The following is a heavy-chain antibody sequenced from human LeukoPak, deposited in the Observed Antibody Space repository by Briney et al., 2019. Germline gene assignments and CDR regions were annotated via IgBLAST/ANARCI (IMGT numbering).Heavy chain of an antibody. V-gene: IGHV4-59*08. D-gene: IGHD4-17*01. CDR1: GGSISSYY. CDR2: IYYSGST. CDR3: ASRSYGDYVDY. J-gene: IGHJ4*02. Sequence: SETLSLTCTVSGGSISSYYWSWIRQPPGKGLEWIGYIYYSGSTNYNPSLKSRVTISVDTSKNQFSLMLSSVTAADTAVYYCASRSYGDYVDYWGQGTLVTVSS.